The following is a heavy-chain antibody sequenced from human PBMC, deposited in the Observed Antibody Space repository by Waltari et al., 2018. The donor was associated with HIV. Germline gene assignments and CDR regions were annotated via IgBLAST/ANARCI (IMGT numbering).Heavy chain of an antibody. CDR2: INPNSGGT. V-gene: IGHV1-2*02. D-gene: IGHD2-8*02. J-gene: IGHJ6*02. CDR3: ARELRAGGHYYYGMDV. CDR1: GYTFTGYY. Sequence: QVQLVQSGAEVKKPGASVKVSCKASGYTFTGYYMHWVRQAPGQGLEWMGWINPNSGGTNYAQKFQGRGTMTRDTSISTAYMELSRLRSDDTAVYYCARELRAGGHYYYGMDVWGQGTTVTVSS.